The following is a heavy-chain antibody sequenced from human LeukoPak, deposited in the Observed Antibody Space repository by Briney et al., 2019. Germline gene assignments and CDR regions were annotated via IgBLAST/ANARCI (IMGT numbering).Heavy chain of an antibody. D-gene: IGHD4-23*01. CDR3: VRREGNSHYDF. Sequence: GESLKISCTGSGYNFPTYWIGWVRQMPGKGLEWRGIIYPSDSDTRYSPPFQGQVTISADKSINTAYLQWSSLKASDTAMYFCVRREGNSHYDFWGQGTLVTVSS. CDR2: IYPSDSDT. CDR1: GYNFPTYW. V-gene: IGHV5-51*01. J-gene: IGHJ4*02.